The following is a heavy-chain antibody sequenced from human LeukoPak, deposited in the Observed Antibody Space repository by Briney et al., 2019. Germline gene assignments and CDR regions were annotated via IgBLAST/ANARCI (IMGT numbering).Heavy chain of an antibody. D-gene: IGHD2/OR15-2a*01. Sequence: GGSLRLSCAASGFSLTTYAMGWVRQAPGKGLEWVSVISDRGDSTYYADSVKGRFTISRDNAKNSLYLQMNSLRPEDTALYYCAKGGIHRGYYFYYMDVWGKGTTVTISS. CDR2: ISDRGDST. J-gene: IGHJ6*03. CDR1: GFSLTTYA. V-gene: IGHV3-23*01. CDR3: AKGGIHRGYYFYYMDV.